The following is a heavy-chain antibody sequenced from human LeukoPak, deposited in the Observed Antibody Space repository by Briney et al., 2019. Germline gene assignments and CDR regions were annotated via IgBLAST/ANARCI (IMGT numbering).Heavy chain of an antibody. CDR2: ISGSGGST. V-gene: IGHV3-23*01. Sequence: GGSLRPSCAASGFTFSSYAMSWVRQAAGKGLKWVSAISGSGGSTYYADSVKGRFTISRDNSKNTLYLQMNSLRAEDTAVYYCAKGKWELLISYYFDYWGQGTLVTVSS. CDR3: AKGKWELLISYYFDY. D-gene: IGHD1-26*01. J-gene: IGHJ4*02. CDR1: GFTFSSYA.